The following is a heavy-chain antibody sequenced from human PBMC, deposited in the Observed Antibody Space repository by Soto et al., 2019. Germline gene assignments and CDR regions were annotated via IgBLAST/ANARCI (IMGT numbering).Heavy chain of an antibody. V-gene: IGHV4-30-2*01. CDR3: ASVPDY. CDR1: GGSISSGGYS. Sequence: SETLSLTCAVSGGSISSGGYSWSWMRQPTGKDMEWIGYMYHSGSTYYNPSLKSRVNISIDRSKNQFSLKLSSVTAADTAVYYYASVPDYWGQVILVAVSS. J-gene: IGHJ4*02. CDR2: MYHSGST. D-gene: IGHD2-2*01.